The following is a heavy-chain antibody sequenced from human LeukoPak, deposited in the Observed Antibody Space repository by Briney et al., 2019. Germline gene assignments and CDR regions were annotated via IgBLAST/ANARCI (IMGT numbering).Heavy chain of an antibody. D-gene: IGHD3-22*01. J-gene: IGHJ1*01. CDR3: ANSVGDYYDSSGYYYKGYFQH. CDR1: GYTFTGYY. Sequence: GASVKVSCRASGYTFTGYYMHWVRQAPGQGLEWMGWINPNSGGTNYAQKFQGRVTMTRDTSISTAYVELSRLRSDDTAVYYCANSVGDYYDSSGYYYKGYFQHWGQGTLVTVSS. CDR2: INPNSGGT. V-gene: IGHV1-2*02.